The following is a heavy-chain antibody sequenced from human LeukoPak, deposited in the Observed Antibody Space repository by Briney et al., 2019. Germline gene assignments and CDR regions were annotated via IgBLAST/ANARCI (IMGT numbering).Heavy chain of an antibody. J-gene: IGHJ5*02. CDR3: ARDLSSSWYVGWFDP. Sequence: GASLRLSCAASGYTFSSYAMSWVRQAPGQGLEWVSAISRSGGSTYYAHTVQGRFTISRDNSKNTLYLQMNSLRAEDTAVYYCARDLSSSWYVGWFDPWGQGTLVTVSS. CDR1: GYTFSSYA. CDR2: ISRSGGST. V-gene: IGHV3-23*01. D-gene: IGHD6-13*01.